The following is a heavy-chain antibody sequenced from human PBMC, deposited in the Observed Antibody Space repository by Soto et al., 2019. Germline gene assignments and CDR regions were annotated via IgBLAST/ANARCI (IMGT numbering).Heavy chain of an antibody. J-gene: IGHJ4*02. CDR3: ARAVYSVVTPVYYFDH. Sequence: DVQLVESGGGLVEPGESLRLSCAASGFTVSRNYMTWVRQAPGKGLEWVSIIYDGGSTYYADSVKGRFTISRDKSKNTLYLQMSNLRAEDTAVYYCARAVYSVVTPVYYFDHWGQGTLVTVSS. CDR2: IYDGGST. CDR1: GFTVSRNY. V-gene: IGHV3-66*01. D-gene: IGHD2-21*01.